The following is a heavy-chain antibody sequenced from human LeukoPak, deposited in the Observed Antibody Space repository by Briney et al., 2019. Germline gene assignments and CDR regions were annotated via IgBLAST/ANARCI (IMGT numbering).Heavy chain of an antibody. CDR2: ISPGGGTT. CDR3: ARDLSLYCSGGSCYSLNY. V-gene: IGHV3-23*01. J-gene: IGHJ4*02. CDR1: GFAFGSEA. D-gene: IGHD2-15*01. Sequence: GGSLRLSCAVSGFAFGSEAMSWVRQSPARGLEWVASISPGGGTTYYADYVKGRFTISRDNAKNSLYLQMNSLRAEDTAVYYCARDLSLYCSGGSCYSLNYWGQGTLVTVSS.